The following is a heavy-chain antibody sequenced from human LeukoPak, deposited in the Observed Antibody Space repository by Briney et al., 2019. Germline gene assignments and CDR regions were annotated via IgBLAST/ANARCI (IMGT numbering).Heavy chain of an antibody. Sequence: GASVKVSCKASGCTFTSYGISWVRQAPGQGLEWMGWISAYNGNTNYAQKLQGRVTMTTDTSTSTAYMELRSLRSDDTAVYYCARDYDPIVGATGYFDYWGQGTLVTVSS. D-gene: IGHD1-26*01. CDR3: ARDYDPIVGATGYFDY. V-gene: IGHV1-18*01. CDR2: ISAYNGNT. J-gene: IGHJ4*02. CDR1: GCTFTSYG.